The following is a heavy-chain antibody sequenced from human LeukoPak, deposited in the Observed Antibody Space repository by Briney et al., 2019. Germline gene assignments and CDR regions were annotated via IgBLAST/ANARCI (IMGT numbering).Heavy chain of an antibody. CDR2: IIPVFGTA. D-gene: IGHD2-15*01. V-gene: IGHV1-69*13. J-gene: IGHJ3*02. Sequence: SVKVSCKASGGTFSTYVISWVRQAPGQGLEWMGGIIPVFGTANYAQKFQGRVTITADESTSTAYMELSSLRSEDTAVFYCARDRVVGLGIDNAFDIWGHGTMVTVSS. CDR3: ARDRVVGLGIDNAFDI. CDR1: GGTFSTYV.